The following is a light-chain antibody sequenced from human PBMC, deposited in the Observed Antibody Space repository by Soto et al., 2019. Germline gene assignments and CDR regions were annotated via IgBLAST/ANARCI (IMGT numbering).Light chain of an antibody. CDR2: EVS. V-gene: IGLV2-14*01. CDR1: SNDVGGYNY. J-gene: IGLJ1*01. CDR3: SSYTSRNTLYV. Sequence: QSALTQSASVSGSPGQSITISCTGTSNDVGGYNYVSWYQQHPGKAPKLMIYEVSNRPSGVSNRFSGSKSGNTASLTISGLQAEDEADYYCSSYTSRNTLYVFGTGTKLTVL.